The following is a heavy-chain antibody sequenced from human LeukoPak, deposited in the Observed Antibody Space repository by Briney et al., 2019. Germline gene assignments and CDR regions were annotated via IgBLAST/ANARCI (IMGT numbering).Heavy chain of an antibody. CDR2: IYYSGST. CDR3: ARQRVPLVLNWFDP. J-gene: IGHJ5*02. D-gene: IGHD3-10*01. V-gene: IGHV4-59*01. Sequence: SETLSLTCTVSGGSISSYYWSWIRQPPGKGLEWIGYIYYSGSTNYNPSLKSRVTISVDTSKNQFSLKLSSVTAADTAVYYCARQRVPLVLNWFDPWGQGTLVTVSS. CDR1: GGSISSYY.